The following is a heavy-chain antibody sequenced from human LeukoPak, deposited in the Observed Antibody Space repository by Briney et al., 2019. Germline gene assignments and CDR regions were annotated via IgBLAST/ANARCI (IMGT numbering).Heavy chain of an antibody. CDR2: IYPGDSDT. CDR1: GYSFTSYW. Sequence: RGESLKISCKGSGYSFTSYWIGWVRQMPGKGLEWMGIIYPGDSDTRYSPSFQGQVTISADKSISTAYLQWSSLKASDTAMYYCATRGWSGYYHLRPQGAFDIWGQGTMVTVSS. D-gene: IGHD3-3*01. CDR3: ATRGWSGYYHLRPQGAFDI. V-gene: IGHV5-51*01. J-gene: IGHJ3*02.